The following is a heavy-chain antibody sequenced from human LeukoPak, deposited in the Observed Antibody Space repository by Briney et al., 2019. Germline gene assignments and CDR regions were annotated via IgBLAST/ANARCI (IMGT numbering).Heavy chain of an antibody. D-gene: IGHD3-22*01. V-gene: IGHV3-23*01. J-gene: IGHJ4*02. CDR2: ISGSGGST. CDR3: AKDERDMIVVVTPFDY. Sequence: SCKASGYTFTSYYMHWVRQAPGKGLEWVSAISGSGGSTYYADSVKGRFTISRDNSKNTLYLQMNSLRAEDTAVYYCAKDERDMIVVVTPFDYWGQGTLVTVSS. CDR1: GYTFTSYY.